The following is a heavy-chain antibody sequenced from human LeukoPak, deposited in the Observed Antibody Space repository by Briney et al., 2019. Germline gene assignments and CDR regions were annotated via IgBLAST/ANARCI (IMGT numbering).Heavy chain of an antibody. V-gene: IGHV4-31*11. J-gene: IGHJ6*03. CDR2: FSYAGST. CDR3: ARATHYSASTGGPYMDV. Sequence: RSQTLSLTCAAPGCTVSSGGYFWFWSSLCLVYPFVSIAHFSYAGSTHDNPSLRGRVAISLATSANQFSLRLSSVTAPDTAVYFCARATHYSASTGGPYMDVWGQGTTVTVSS. CDR1: GCTVSSGGYF. D-gene: IGHD3-22*01.